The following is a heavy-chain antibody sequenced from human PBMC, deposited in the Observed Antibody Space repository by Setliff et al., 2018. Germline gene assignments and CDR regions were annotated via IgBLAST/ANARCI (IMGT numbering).Heavy chain of an antibody. Sequence: SETLSLTCSASGGPISSSSYYWVWIRLPPGKGLEWIGAIFYDGNSYYNPSLKGRVTMSVDTSKNVFSLKLRSVTAADTSVYYCARQMSPPGMARARGFNWFDPWGQGTLVTVSS. CDR3: ARQMSPPGMARARGFNWFDP. CDR1: GGPISSSSYY. CDR2: IFYDGNS. D-gene: IGHD3-10*01. V-gene: IGHV4-39*01. J-gene: IGHJ5*02.